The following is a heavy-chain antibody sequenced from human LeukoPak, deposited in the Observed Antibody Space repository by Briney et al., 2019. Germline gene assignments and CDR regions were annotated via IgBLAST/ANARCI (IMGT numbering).Heavy chain of an antibody. J-gene: IGHJ4*02. CDR1: GDSVSSNY. V-gene: IGHV4-59*08. Sequence: SETLSLTCTVSGDSVSSNYWSWLRQPPGKGLEWIGYIYNSGSTSYNPSIKSRVTISVDTSKNQFSLKLSSVTAADTAVYYCARAKPNWNPPDYWGQGTLVSVSS. CDR2: IYNSGST. CDR3: ARAKPNWNPPDY. D-gene: IGHD1-1*01.